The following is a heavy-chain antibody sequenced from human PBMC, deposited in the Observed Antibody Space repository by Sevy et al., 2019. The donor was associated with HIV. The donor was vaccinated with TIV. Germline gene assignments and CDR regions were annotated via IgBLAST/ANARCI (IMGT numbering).Heavy chain of an antibody. Sequence: SETLSLTCTVSGGSISSYYWSWIRQPPGKGLEWIGYIYYSGSTNYNPSLKSRVTISVDTSKNQFSLKLSSVAAADTAVYYCAREGKGSFDYWGHGTLVTVSS. J-gene: IGHJ4*01. CDR3: AREGKGSFDY. D-gene: IGHD1-26*01. CDR1: GGSISSYY. CDR2: IYYSGST. V-gene: IGHV4-59*01.